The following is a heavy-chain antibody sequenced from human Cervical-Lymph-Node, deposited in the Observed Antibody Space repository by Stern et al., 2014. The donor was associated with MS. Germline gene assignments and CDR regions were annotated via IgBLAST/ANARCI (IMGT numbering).Heavy chain of an antibody. D-gene: IGHD3-22*01. CDR3: ARDRGYYYQRVGYYYGMDV. CDR2: ISVYNGNT. CDR1: GYTFTSYG. V-gene: IGHV1-18*01. Sequence: VQLVESGAEVKKPGASVKVSCKASGYTFTSYGISWVRQAPGQGLEWMGLISVYNGNTNYAQKLQGRVTMTTDTSTSTDYMELRSLRSDDTAVYYCARDRGYYYQRVGYYYGMDVWGQGTTVTVSS. J-gene: IGHJ6*02.